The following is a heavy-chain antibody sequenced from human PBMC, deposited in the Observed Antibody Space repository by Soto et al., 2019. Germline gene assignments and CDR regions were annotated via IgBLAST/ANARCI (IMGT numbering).Heavy chain of an antibody. CDR3: ARRQRAVAVSTWFDP. CDR2: IDSSGEK. Sequence: QVTLKESGPVLVKPTETLTLRCTVSGLSITDSEMGVSWIRQPPGQPLEWLAHIDSSGEKSYRTFLKSRLATSKDTSKSPIVLTMPTIDPADTATYYWARRQRAVAVSTWFDPWGQGIPVTVSS. J-gene: IGHJ5*02. V-gene: IGHV2-26*01. D-gene: IGHD2-2*01. CDR1: GLSITDSEMG.